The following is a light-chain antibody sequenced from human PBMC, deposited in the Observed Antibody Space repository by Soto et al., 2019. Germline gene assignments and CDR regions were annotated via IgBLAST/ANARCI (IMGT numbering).Light chain of an antibody. CDR3: SSYAASDNFVI. Sequence: LTQPPSASGSPGQSVTISCTGTDSDVGGYNFVSWYQQHPGRAPKLMIYEVYQRPSGVPDRFSGSKSGNTASLTVSGLQAEDEANYYCSSYAASDNFVIFGGGTQLTVL. CDR1: DSDVGGYNF. CDR2: EVY. J-gene: IGLJ2*01. V-gene: IGLV2-8*01.